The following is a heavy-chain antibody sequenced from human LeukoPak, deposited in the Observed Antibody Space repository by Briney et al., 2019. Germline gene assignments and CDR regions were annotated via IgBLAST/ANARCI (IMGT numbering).Heavy chain of an antibody. D-gene: IGHD6-19*01. V-gene: IGHV1-46*01. CDR2: INPSGGST. Sequence: GASVKVSCKASGYTFTSYYMHWVRQAPGRGLEWMGIINPSGGSTSYAQKFQGRVTMTRDTSTSTVYMELSSLRSEDTAVYYCASSQPGIAVAGPREIDYWGQGTLVTVSS. J-gene: IGHJ4*02. CDR1: GYTFTSYY. CDR3: ASSQPGIAVAGPREIDY.